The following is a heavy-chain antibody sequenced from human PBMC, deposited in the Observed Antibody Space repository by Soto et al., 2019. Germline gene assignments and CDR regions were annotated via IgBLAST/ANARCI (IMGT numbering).Heavy chain of an antibody. CDR3: ATGSARFDF. J-gene: IGHJ5*01. CDR2: VKSQIDGGTT. Sequence: EVQLVESGGGSAKPGGSVRLSCAASGFTFTAAWMTWVRQVPGEGLEWVGHVKSQIDGGTTDSAAALDGRVTISRDDSKNMVYLQLNRLRTDDTAVYYCATGSARFDFWGQGTLVTVSS. V-gene: IGHV3-15*01. D-gene: IGHD6-6*01. CDR1: GFTFTAAW.